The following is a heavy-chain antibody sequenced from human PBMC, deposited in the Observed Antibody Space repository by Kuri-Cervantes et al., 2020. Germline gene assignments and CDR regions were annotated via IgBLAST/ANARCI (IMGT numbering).Heavy chain of an antibody. CDR3: ARQSIPVTVNGWFDP. CDR1: GYRFTSYW. D-gene: IGHD6-19*01. Sequence: GGSLRLSCKGSGYRFTSYWIVWVRQMPGKGLEWMGIIYPGDSDTRYSPSFQGQVTISVDKSISTAYLQWSSLKASDTAMYYCARQSIPVTVNGWFDPWGQGTLVTVSS. J-gene: IGHJ5*02. CDR2: IYPGDSDT. V-gene: IGHV5-51*01.